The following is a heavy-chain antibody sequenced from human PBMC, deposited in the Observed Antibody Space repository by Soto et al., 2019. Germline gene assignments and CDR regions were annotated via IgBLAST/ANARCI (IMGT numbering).Heavy chain of an antibody. J-gene: IGHJ4*02. CDR3: ARSKIVVVPAAMGGIDY. V-gene: IGHV4-34*01. CDR2: INHSGST. CDR1: GGSFSGYY. D-gene: IGHD2-2*01. Sequence: PSETLSLTCAVYGGSFSGYYWSWIRQPPGKGLEWIGEINHSGSTNYNPSLKSRVTISVDTSKNQFSLKLSSVTAADTAVYYCARSKIVVVPAAMGGIDYWGQGTLVTVSS.